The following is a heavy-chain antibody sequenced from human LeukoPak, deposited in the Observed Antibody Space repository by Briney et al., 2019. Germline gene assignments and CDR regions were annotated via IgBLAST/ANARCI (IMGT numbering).Heavy chain of an antibody. CDR2: LSHDGTTA. CDR3: AKDPTTVVTRDWYFDL. D-gene: IGHD4-23*01. CDR1: GYIFSDHA. J-gene: IGHJ2*01. V-gene: IGHV3-30*04. Sequence: PGGSLRLSCAASGYIFSDHAMHWVRQAPGKGLEWLAYLSHDGTTAYYANSVKGRFTISRDNSKNTLFLQMNSLRAEDTAVYYCAKDPTTVVTRDWYFDLWGRGTLVTVSS.